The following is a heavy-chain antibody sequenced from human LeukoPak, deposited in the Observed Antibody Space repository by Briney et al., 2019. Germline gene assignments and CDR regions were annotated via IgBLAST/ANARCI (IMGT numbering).Heavy chain of an antibody. CDR3: ARQKGSILTGYSNNWFDP. D-gene: IGHD3-9*01. CDR2: IDPSDSYT. V-gene: IGHV5-10-1*01. CDR1: GSSFTSYW. J-gene: IGHJ5*02. Sequence: GASLKISCKGSGSSFTSYWISWVRQLPGKGLEWMGRIDPSDSYTNYSPSFQGHVTISADKSISTAYLQWSSLKASDTAMYYCARQKGSILTGYSNNWFDPWGQGTLVTVSS.